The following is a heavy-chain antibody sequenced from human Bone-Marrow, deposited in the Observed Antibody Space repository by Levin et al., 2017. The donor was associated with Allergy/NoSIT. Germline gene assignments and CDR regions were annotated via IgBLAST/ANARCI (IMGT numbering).Heavy chain of an antibody. CDR1: GFTFSSYA. D-gene: IGHD3-3*01. CDR2: ITGSGGST. CDR3: AKDLDESYYDLWSGYFRFDN. J-gene: IGHJ4*02. V-gene: IGHV3-23*01. Sequence: GGSLRLSCAASGFTFSSYAMSGVRQAPGKGREGVPAITGSGGSTFYADSVKGRFTISRDNSKNTLDLQMSSLSVEDTAVYYCAKDLDESYYDLWSGYFRFDNWGQGTLVTVSS.